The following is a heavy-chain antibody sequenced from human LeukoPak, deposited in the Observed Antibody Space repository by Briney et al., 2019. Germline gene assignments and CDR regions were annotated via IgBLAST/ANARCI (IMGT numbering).Heavy chain of an antibody. D-gene: IGHD6-6*01. CDR3: ARVPRPPEVPSYFDY. CDR1: GGSTSSSSYY. CDR2: IYYSGST. Sequence: SETLSLTPTVSGGSTSSSSYYWGWIRHPPREGRGGVGYIYYSGSTSYNPSLRSRVTISVDTSKNQFSLKLSCVTAADTAVYYCARVPRPPEVPSYFDYWGQGTLVTVS. V-gene: IGHV4-31*03. J-gene: IGHJ4*02.